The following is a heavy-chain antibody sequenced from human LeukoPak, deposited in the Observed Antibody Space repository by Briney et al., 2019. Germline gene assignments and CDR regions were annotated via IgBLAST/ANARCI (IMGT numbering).Heavy chain of an antibody. V-gene: IGHV1-69*13. Sequence: ASVKVSCKACGGTFSSYAISWVRQAPGQGLEWMGGIIPMFGTANYAQKFQGRVTITADESTSTAYMELSSLRSEDTAVYYCARDVTNYDFWSGYYPLSARFGPDYYYYMDVWGKGTTVTVSS. D-gene: IGHD3-3*01. CDR2: IIPMFGTA. J-gene: IGHJ6*03. CDR1: GGTFSSYA. CDR3: ARDVTNYDFWSGYYPLSARFGPDYYYYMDV.